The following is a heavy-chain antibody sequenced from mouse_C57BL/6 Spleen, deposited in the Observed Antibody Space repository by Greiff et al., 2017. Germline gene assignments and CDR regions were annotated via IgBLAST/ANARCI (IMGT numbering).Heavy chain of an antibody. Sequence: VQLQQSGAELMKPGASVKLSCKATGYTFTGYWIEWVKQRPGHGLEWIGEILPGSGGTNYNEKFKGKATFTADTSSNTAYMQLSGLTTEDSAIYYCAREGLGPFAYWGQGTLVTVSA. J-gene: IGHJ3*01. V-gene: IGHV1-9*01. D-gene: IGHD4-1*01. CDR3: AREGLGPFAY. CDR1: GYTFTGYW. CDR2: ILPGSGGT.